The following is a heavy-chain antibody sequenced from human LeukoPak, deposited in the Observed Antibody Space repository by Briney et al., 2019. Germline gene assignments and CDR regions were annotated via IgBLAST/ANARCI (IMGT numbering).Heavy chain of an antibody. CDR2: IYSGGST. V-gene: IGHV3-53*01. J-gene: IGHJ4*02. D-gene: IGHD3-10*01. Sequence: GGSLRLSCAASGFTVSSNYMSWVRQAPGKGLEWVSVIYSGGSTYYADSVKGRFTISRDNSRNTLYLQMNSLRAEDTAVYYCASEVGTRLNYYGSGSYYSVSSYWGQGTLVTVSS. CDR3: ASEVGTRLNYYGSGSYYSVSSY. CDR1: GFTVSSNY.